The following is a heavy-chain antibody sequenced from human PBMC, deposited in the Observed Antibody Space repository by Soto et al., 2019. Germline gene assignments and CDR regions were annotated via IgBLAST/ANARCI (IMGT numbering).Heavy chain of an antibody. J-gene: IGHJ3*02. Sequence: VQLVESGGGVVQPGRSLRLSCAGSGFTFNYYWMSWVRQAPGKGLEWVANVKQEGNEKDYVDSVKGRFTTSRDNARNSLYLEMNSLRVDDTALYHCVRVAGGAFDIWGPGTMVSVSS. CDR2: VKQEGNEK. V-gene: IGHV3-7*03. CDR3: VRVAGGAFDI. CDR1: GFTFNYYW.